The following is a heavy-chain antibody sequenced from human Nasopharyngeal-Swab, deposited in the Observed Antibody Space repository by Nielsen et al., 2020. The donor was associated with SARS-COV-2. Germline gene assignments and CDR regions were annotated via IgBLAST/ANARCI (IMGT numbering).Heavy chain of an antibody. CDR2: ISGSGGTT. CDR1: GFTFSDCV. J-gene: IGHJ4*02. Sequence: GESLKISCAASGFTFSDCVMSWVRQAPGKGPEWVSGISGSGGTTYYADSVKGRFTISRDNSKNTLYLQMNSLRAEDTAVYYCAKETGSYYYWGQGTLVTVSS. D-gene: IGHD2-15*01. CDR3: AKETGSYYY. V-gene: IGHV3-23*01.